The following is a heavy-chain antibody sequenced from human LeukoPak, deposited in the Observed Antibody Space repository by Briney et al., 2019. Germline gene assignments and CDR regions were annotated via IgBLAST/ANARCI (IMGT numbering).Heavy chain of an antibody. CDR3: AREPSYSSSADAFDI. V-gene: IGHV1-3*01. Sequence: KFQGRVTITRDTSASTAYMELSSLRSEDTAVYYCAREPSYSSSADAFDIWGQGTMVTVSS. D-gene: IGHD6-6*01. J-gene: IGHJ3*02.